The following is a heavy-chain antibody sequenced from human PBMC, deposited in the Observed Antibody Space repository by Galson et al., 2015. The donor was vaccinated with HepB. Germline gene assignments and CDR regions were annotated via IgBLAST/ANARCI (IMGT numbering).Heavy chain of an antibody. V-gene: IGHV3-7*01. Sequence: SLRLSCAASGFTFSSYWMSWVRQAPGKGLEWVANIKQDGSEKYYVDSVKGRFTISRDNAKNLLYLQMNSLRDEDTAVYYCARAFSVTRVVPAAIPYDPWGQGTLVTVSS. CDR1: GFTFSSYW. D-gene: IGHD2-2*01. CDR3: ARAFSVTRVVPAAIPYDP. CDR2: IKQDGSEK. J-gene: IGHJ5*02.